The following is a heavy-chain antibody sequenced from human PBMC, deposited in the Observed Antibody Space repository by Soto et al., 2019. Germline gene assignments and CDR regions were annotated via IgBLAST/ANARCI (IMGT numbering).Heavy chain of an antibody. Sequence: PSETLSLTCSVSGDSISNSRFYWAWIRQPPGEGLEWIGSIYHTGNAYYSPSLKSRVTISVDTSKNQFSLKLTSVTAADAALYYCARDCVDSSDYTTNLFDPWGKGTLVTVSS. CDR1: GDSISNSRFY. D-gene: IGHD3-22*01. CDR2: IYHTGNA. J-gene: IGHJ5*02. V-gene: IGHV4-39*01. CDR3: ARDCVDSSDYTTNLFDP.